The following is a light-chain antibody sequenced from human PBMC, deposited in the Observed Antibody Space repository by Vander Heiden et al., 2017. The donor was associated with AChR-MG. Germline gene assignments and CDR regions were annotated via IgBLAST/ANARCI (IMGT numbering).Light chain of an antibody. CDR1: QGVSSY. J-gene: IGKJ3*01. CDR3: QQRSNWPPT. Sequence: EIVLTQSPATLCLPPGERATLSCRASQGVSSYLAWYQQKPSQAPRLLMYDASNRATGIPARFSGSGSGTDFTLTISSLGPEDFAVYYCQQRSNWPPTFGPGTKVDIK. V-gene: IGKV3-11*01. CDR2: DAS.